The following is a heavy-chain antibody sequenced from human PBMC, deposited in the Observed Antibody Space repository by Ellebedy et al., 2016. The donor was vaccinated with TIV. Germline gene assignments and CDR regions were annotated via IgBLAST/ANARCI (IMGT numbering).Heavy chain of an antibody. Sequence: GESLKISCEASGFTFTSYWMYWVRQAPGKGLECISYLSGGGSTVYDADSVKGRFTMSRDNAKNSVFLQMNSLRADDTAVYFCARVQRRITMLRGVFYMDVWGKGTTVTVSS. CDR2: LSGGGSTV. CDR1: GFTFTSYW. D-gene: IGHD3-10*01. J-gene: IGHJ6*03. CDR3: ARVQRRITMLRGVFYMDV. V-gene: IGHV3-48*04.